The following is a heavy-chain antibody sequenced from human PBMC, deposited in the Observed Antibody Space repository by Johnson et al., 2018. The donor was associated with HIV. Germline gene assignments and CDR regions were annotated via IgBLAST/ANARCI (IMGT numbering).Heavy chain of an antibody. CDR3: AASPEDLRAFDI. J-gene: IGHJ3*02. D-gene: IGHD2-15*01. V-gene: IGHV3-30-3*01. CDR1: GFTFSSNA. CDR2: ISYAGSNK. Sequence: QVQLVESGGGVVQPGRSLRLSCAASGFTFSSNAMHWVRQAPGKGLERVVVISYAGSNKSYADSVKGRFTISRDNAKNSLYLQMNSLRAEDTALYYCAASPEDLRAFDIWGQGTMVTVSS.